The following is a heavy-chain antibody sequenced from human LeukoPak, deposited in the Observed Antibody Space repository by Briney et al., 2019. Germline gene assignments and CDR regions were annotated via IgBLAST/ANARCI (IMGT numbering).Heavy chain of an antibody. J-gene: IGHJ5*02. CDR2: IYHSGST. CDR1: GYSISSGYY. CDR3: ARVAPQTYYDFWSGYPYLNWFDP. D-gene: IGHD3-3*01. Sequence: SETLSLTCTVPGYSISSGYYWGWTPQPPGKGLEWVGSIYHSGSTYYTPSLKSGVTLSLDTSTNQCSLKLSSVTAADTAVYYCARVAPQTYYDFWSGYPYLNWFDPWGQGTLVTVSS. V-gene: IGHV4-38-2*02.